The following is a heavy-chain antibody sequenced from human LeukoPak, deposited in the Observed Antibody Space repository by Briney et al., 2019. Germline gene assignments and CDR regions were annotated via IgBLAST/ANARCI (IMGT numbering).Heavy chain of an antibody. CDR2: IYTSGST. CDR3: ARSGSDYYDSSGYYDY. V-gene: IGHV4-4*07. Sequence: SETLSLTCTVSGGSISSYCWSWIRQPAGKGLEWIGRIYTSGSTNYNPSLKSRVTMSVDTSKNQFSLKLSSVTAADTAVYYCARSGSDYYDSSGYYDYWGQGTLVTVSS. J-gene: IGHJ4*02. CDR1: GGSISSYC. D-gene: IGHD3-22*01.